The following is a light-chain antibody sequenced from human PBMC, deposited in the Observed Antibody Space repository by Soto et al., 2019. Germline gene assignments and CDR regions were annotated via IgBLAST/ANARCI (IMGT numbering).Light chain of an antibody. CDR2: GAS. CDR3: QQYHNWPPIT. CDR1: QFVSSN. V-gene: IGKV3D-15*01. J-gene: IGKJ5*01. Sequence: EIVMTHSPVTLSVSPGERATLSCSASQFVSSNLAWYQQKPGQAPRLLIYGASTRATGIPARFSGSGSGTESTLTISNLQSEDFAVYFCQQYHNWPPITFGQGTRLEIK.